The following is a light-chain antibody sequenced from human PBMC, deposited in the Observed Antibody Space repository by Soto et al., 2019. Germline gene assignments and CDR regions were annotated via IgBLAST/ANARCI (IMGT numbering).Light chain of an antibody. CDR3: RAHAVIKNVV. V-gene: IGLV2-8*01. CDR2: EVT. J-gene: IGLJ3*02. CDR1: SSDVGGYNY. Sequence: QSALTQPPSASGSPGQSVTISCTGTSSDVGGYNYVSWYQQHPGKAPRLMVYEVTKRPSGVPARFSGSKSGNTASLTVSGLQAEDEADYYCRAHAVIKNVVFGGGTQLTVL.